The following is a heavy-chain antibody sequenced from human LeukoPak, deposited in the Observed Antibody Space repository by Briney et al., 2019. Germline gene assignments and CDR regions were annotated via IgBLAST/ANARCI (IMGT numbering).Heavy chain of an antibody. CDR1: GFTFSSHG. Sequence: GGSLRLSCAASGFTFSSHGMCWVRQAPGRGLECVSSISIGGDTTYSDSVKGRFTIFRDNSKNTLYLQLDSLRAEDTAIYYCANGNRCTSPNCLGYYYFYMDVWGKGTTVTVSS. J-gene: IGHJ6*03. CDR2: ISIGGDTT. CDR3: ANGNRCTSPNCLGYYYFYMDV. D-gene: IGHD2-8*01. V-gene: IGHV3-23*01.